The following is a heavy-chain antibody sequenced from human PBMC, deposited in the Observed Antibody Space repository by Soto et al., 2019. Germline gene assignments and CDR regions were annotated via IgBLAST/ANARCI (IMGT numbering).Heavy chain of an antibody. CDR2: IIPIFGTA. D-gene: IGHD5-12*01. CDR3: ARVGYSGYDGWFDP. CDR1: GYTFTSYG. Sequence: SVKVSCKASGYTFTSYGISWVRQAPGQGLEWMGGIIPIFGTANYAQKFQGRVTITADESTSTAYMELSSLRSEDTAVYYCARVGYSGYDGWFDPWGQGTLVTVSS. J-gene: IGHJ5*02. V-gene: IGHV1-69*13.